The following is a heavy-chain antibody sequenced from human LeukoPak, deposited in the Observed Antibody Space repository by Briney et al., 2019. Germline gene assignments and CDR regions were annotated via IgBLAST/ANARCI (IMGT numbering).Heavy chain of an antibody. J-gene: IGHJ6*03. CDR3: ARAPITMVRDPLGGYMDV. D-gene: IGHD3-10*01. Sequence: PGGSLRLSCAAYGFTFSSYSMNWVRQAPGKGLEWVSFISTSSSYIYYADSVKGRFTISRDNAKNSLYLEMNSLRAEDTAVYYCARAPITMVRDPLGGYMDVWGKGTTVTVSS. CDR2: ISTSSSYI. V-gene: IGHV3-21*01. CDR1: GFTFSSYS.